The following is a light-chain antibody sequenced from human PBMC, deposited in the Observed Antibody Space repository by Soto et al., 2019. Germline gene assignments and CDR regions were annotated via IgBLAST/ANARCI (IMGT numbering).Light chain of an antibody. V-gene: IGKV1-9*01. CDR2: AAS. CDR3: QQVNSSPFT. CDR1: QGISNY. J-gene: IGKJ3*01. Sequence: DIQLTQSPSFLSASIGYRITITCRARQGISNYLAWYQQKPGKAPKLLIFAASTLQSGVPSRFSGSGSGTEFTLTISSLQPEDFATYWCQQVNSSPFTFGPGTKVDIK.